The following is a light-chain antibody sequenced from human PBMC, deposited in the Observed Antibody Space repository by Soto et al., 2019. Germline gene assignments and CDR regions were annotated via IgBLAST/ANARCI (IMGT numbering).Light chain of an antibody. CDR2: TAY. CDR1: PDISSW. CDR3: QQYDGYPPT. Sequence: DIQMTQSPYSLSASVGARVTITCRASPDISSWFAWYQQKPGKAPKSLVYTAYILQSGVPSRFSGSGSGPDVSLTISHLQPEYVASYYCQQYDGYPPTVGGGTHVEIK. J-gene: IGKJ4*01. V-gene: IGKV1D-16*01.